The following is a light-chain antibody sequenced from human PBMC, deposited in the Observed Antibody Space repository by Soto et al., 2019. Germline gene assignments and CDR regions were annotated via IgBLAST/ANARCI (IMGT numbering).Light chain of an antibody. CDR1: QSVTGSY. Sequence: EIVLTQSPGTLSLSPGERATLSCRASQSVTGSYLAGYQQTPGQAPRILIAGASTRATGITDRFSVSGSGTDFTLTIRRLEPEDFAVYHCQQYCSSPYSCEQGTKVEIK. CDR2: GAS. J-gene: IGKJ2*03. CDR3: QQYCSSPYS. V-gene: IGKV3-20*01.